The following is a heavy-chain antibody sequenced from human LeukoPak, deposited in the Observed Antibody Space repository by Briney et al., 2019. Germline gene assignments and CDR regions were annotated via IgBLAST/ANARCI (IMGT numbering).Heavy chain of an antibody. J-gene: IGHJ3*02. D-gene: IGHD2-15*01. CDR3: AGGVGHAFDI. Sequence: SETLSLTCVVSGGSISSGVYSWNWIRQPPGKGLEWIGNIYHSGSTNYNPSLKSRVSISVDKSKNQFSLKLSSVTAADTAVYYCAGGVGHAFDIWGQGTMVTVSS. CDR2: IYHSGST. CDR1: GGSISSGVYS. V-gene: IGHV4-30-2*01.